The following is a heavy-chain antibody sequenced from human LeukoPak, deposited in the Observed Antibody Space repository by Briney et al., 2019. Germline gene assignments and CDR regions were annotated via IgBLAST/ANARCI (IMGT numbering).Heavy chain of an antibody. CDR1: GGSISSSSYY. Sequence: IPSETLSLTCTVSGGSISSSSYYWGWIRQPPGKGLEWIGSLYYSGSTYYNPSLKSRVTTSVDTSMNHLSLKLISVTAADTAVYYCARHKGGISWFSWGQGTLVTVSS. D-gene: IGHD6-13*01. CDR2: LYYSGST. J-gene: IGHJ5*02. V-gene: IGHV4-39*01. CDR3: ARHKGGISWFS.